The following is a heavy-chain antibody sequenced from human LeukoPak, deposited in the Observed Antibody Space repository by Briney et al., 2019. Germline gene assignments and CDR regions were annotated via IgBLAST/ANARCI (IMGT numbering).Heavy chain of an antibody. CDR3: AKEERSGSGGMEV. J-gene: IGHJ6*02. V-gene: IGHV3-9*01. Sequence: GGSLRLSCASSGFTFDDYAMHWVRQAPGKGLEWVSGISWNSGSIGYADSVKGRFTISRDNAKNSLYLQMNSLRAEDTALYYCAKEERSGSGGMEVWGQGTTVTVSS. CDR2: ISWNSGSI. D-gene: IGHD6-19*01. CDR1: GFTFDDYA.